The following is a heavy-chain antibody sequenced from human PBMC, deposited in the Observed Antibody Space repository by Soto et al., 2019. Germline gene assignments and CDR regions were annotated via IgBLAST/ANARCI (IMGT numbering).Heavy chain of an antibody. Sequence: QVRLVQSGAEVRKSGASVKVSCKASGYTFSDYFIQWLRQAPGQGLEWVAWINPKTAATNYAKKFQDRVSVTSDTSFSTAYLELTRLRPDDTALYYCARIKWGLDYYSGMDVWGQGTAVSVTS. D-gene: IGHD1-26*01. CDR2: INPKTAAT. J-gene: IGHJ6*02. CDR3: ARIKWGLDYYSGMDV. CDR1: GYTFSDYF. V-gene: IGHV1-2*02.